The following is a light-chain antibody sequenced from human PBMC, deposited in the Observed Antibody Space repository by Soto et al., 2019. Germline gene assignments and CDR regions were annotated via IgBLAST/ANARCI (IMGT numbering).Light chain of an antibody. CDR3: QQYNNWPIT. CDR1: QSVTNN. CDR2: VAS. Sequence: EIVMTQSPATLSVSPGERVTLSCRASQSVTNNLAWYQQKPGQAPRLLIYVASTRAPGIPARFSGSGSGTEFTLTISSLQSEDFVVYYCQQYNNWPITFGRGTRLDIK. V-gene: IGKV3-15*01. J-gene: IGKJ5*01.